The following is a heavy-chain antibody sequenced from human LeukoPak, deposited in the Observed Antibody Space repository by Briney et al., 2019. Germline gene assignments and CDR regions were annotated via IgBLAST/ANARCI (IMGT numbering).Heavy chain of an antibody. CDR1: GFTFSTCA. V-gene: IGHV3-21*01. D-gene: IGHD1-1*01. CDR3: ASGIRERGFDY. CDR2: ISPTGGAI. J-gene: IGHJ4*02. Sequence: GGSLRLSCAASGFTFSTCAMNWVRQAPGRGLEWVSSISPTGGAIFYADSLRGRFTISRDNAKNSLYLQMNSLRAEDTALYFCASGIRERGFDYWGQGTLVTVSS.